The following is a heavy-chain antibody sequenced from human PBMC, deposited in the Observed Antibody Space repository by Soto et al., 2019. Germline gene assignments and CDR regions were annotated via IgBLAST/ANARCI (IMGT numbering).Heavy chain of an antibody. Sequence: PGGSLRLSCAASGFTFSSYAMSWVRQAPGKGLEWVSAISGSGGSTYYADSVKGRFTISRDNSKNTLYLQMNSLRAEDTAVYYCAKDCSGGRCYYYYGMDVWGQGTTVTVSS. CDR2: ISGSGGST. J-gene: IGHJ6*02. D-gene: IGHD2-15*01. CDR3: AKDCSGGRCYYYYGMDV. V-gene: IGHV3-23*01. CDR1: GFTFSSYA.